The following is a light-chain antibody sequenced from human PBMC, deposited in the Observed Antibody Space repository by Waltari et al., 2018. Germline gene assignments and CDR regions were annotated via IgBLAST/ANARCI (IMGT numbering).Light chain of an antibody. Sequence: DIQMTQSPSTLSASVGDRVTITCRASQSISSWLAWYQQKPGKAPKLLIYKASSLESGVPSRFSGSGSGTEFTLTISSLRPDDFATYYCQQYNSYPTFGQGTKLEIK. V-gene: IGKV1-5*03. CDR3: QQYNSYPT. CDR2: KAS. J-gene: IGKJ2*01. CDR1: QSISSW.